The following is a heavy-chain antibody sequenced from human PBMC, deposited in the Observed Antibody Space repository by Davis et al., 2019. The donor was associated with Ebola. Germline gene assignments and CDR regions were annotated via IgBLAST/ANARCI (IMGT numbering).Heavy chain of an antibody. D-gene: IGHD1-7*01. CDR3: AKVRYNWNYDWFDP. CDR2: ISGSGGST. Sequence: GESLKISCAASGFTFSSYAMSWVRQAPGKGLEWVSAISGSGGSTYYADSVKGRFTISRDNSKNTLYLQMNSLRAEDTAVYYCAKVRYNWNYDWFDPWGQGTLVTVSS. CDR1: GFTFSSYA. J-gene: IGHJ5*02. V-gene: IGHV3-23*01.